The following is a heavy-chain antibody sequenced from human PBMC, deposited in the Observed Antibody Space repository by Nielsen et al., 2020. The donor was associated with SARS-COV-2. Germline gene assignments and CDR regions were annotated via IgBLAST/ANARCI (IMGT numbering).Heavy chain of an antibody. Sequence: SVKVSCKASGGTFSSYAISWVRQAPGQGLEWMGRIIPILGIANYAQKFQGRVTITADKSTSTAYMELSSLRSEDTAVYYCARDIRQEWELQSYYYYYGMDVWGQGTTVTVSS. CDR2: IIPILGIA. V-gene: IGHV1-69*04. D-gene: IGHD1-26*01. CDR1: GGTFSSYA. J-gene: IGHJ6*02. CDR3: ARDIRQEWELQSYYYYYGMDV.